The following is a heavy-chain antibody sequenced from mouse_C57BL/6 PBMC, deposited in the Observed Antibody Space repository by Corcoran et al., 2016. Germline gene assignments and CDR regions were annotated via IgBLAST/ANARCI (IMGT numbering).Heavy chain of an antibody. CDR1: GYSITSGYY. Sequence: DVQLQESGPGLVKPSQSLSLTCSVTGYSITSGYYWNWIRQFPGNKLEWMGYISYDGSNNYNPSLKNRISITRDTSKNQFFLKLNSVTTEDTATYYCARGWNYGSSYWYFDVWGTGTTVTVSS. CDR3: ARGWNYGSSYWYFDV. V-gene: IGHV3-6*01. J-gene: IGHJ1*03. CDR2: ISYDGSN. D-gene: IGHD1-1*01.